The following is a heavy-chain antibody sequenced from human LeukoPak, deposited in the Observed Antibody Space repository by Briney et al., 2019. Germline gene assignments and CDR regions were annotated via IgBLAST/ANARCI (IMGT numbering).Heavy chain of an antibody. CDR2: IHPEGNEE. CDR1: GFTFSNFW. J-gene: IGHJ4*02. V-gene: IGHV3-7*04. Sequence: GGSMRLSCAVYGFTFSNFWMSWVRQAQGRGLEWVANIHPEGNEEYHVESVKGRFTISRDNAKNSLFLQMNGLRVEDTAVYYCARGDAFSGDHWGQGTLVTVSS. CDR3: ARGDAFSGDH.